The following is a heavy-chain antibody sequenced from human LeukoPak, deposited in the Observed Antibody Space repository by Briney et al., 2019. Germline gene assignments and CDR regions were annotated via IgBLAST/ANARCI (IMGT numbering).Heavy chain of an antibody. CDR2: ISWNSGSI. D-gene: IGHD3-10*01. CDR1: GFTFDDYA. CDR3: AKDYYGSGSYLFNWFDP. Sequence: GRSLRLSCAASGFTFDDYAMHWVRQAPGKGLEWVSGISWNSGSIGYADSVKGRFTISRDNAKNSLYLQMNSLRAKDTALYYCAKDYYGSGSYLFNWFDPWGQGTLVTVSS. V-gene: IGHV3-9*01. J-gene: IGHJ5*02.